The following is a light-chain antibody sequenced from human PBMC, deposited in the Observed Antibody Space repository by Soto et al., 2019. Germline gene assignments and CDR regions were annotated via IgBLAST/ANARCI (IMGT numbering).Light chain of an antibody. CDR3: QQYYNWPPLT. CDR2: GAS. Sequence: EIVMTQSPATLSVSPGERATLSCRASQSVSSNLAWYQQKPGQAPRLLIFGASTRATGIPARFSGSGSGTEFTLTISSLQSEDSAVYYCQQYYNWPPLTFGGGTKVDIK. J-gene: IGKJ4*01. CDR1: QSVSSN. V-gene: IGKV3-15*01.